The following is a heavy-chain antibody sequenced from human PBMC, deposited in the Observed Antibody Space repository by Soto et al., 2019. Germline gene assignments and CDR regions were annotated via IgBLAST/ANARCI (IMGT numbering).Heavy chain of an antibody. CDR3: AKDFNWASDY. J-gene: IGHJ4*02. D-gene: IGHD1-1*01. Sequence: ASVNVSCKASGYTFTSYAMLWVRQAPGQRLEWMGWINADNGNREYSQRFQGRVTIASDTSASTGYMELSSLRSEDTAVYYCAKDFNWASDYWGQGTLVTVS. V-gene: IGHV1-3*01. CDR2: INADNGNR. CDR1: GYTFTSYA.